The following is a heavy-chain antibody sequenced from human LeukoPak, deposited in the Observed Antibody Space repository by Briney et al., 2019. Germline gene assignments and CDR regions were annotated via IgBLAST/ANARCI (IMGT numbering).Heavy chain of an antibody. D-gene: IGHD6-13*01. J-gene: IGHJ4*02. Sequence: ASVKVSCKASGYTFTSYDINWVRQATGQGLEWMGWMNPNSGNTGYAQKFQGRVTMTRDMSTSTVYMELSSLRSEDTAVYYCARDGGAAGDFDYWGQGTLVTVSS. CDR2: MNPNSGNT. CDR3: ARDGGAAGDFDY. CDR1: GYTFTSYD. V-gene: IGHV1-8*02.